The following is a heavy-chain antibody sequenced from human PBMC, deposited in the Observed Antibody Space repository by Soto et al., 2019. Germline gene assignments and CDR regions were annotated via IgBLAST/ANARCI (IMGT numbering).Heavy chain of an antibody. D-gene: IGHD2-2*01. J-gene: IGHJ4*02. CDR2: IYDSGST. CDR3: ARDPSTPPRDFDY. CDR1: GGSISRSNYY. Sequence: SETLSLTCTVSGGSISRSNYYWGWIRQPPGKGLEWIGGIYDSGSTYYNPSLKSRVTISVDTSKNHFSLKLSSVTAAATAVYYCARDPSTPPRDFDYWGQGTLVTVSS. V-gene: IGHV4-39*07.